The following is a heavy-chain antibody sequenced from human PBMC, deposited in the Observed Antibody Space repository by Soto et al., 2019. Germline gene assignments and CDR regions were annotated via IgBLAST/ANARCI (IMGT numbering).Heavy chain of an antibody. CDR3: ARDLPYYYDSSGYPDY. J-gene: IGHJ4*02. CDR1: GFTFSSYG. Sequence: PGGSLRLSCAASGFTFSSYGMHWVRQAPGKGLEWVAVIWYDGSNKYYADSVKGRFTTSRDNSKNTLYLQMNSLRAEDTAVYYCARDLPYYYDSSGYPDYWGQGTLVTVSS. V-gene: IGHV3-33*01. CDR2: IWYDGSNK. D-gene: IGHD3-22*01.